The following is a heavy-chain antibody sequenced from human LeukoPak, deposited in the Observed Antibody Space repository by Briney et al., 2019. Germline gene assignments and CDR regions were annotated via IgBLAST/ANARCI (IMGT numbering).Heavy chain of an antibody. CDR2: ISSSGSTI. J-gene: IGHJ4*02. CDR1: GFTFNTYT. V-gene: IGHV3-48*04. D-gene: IGHD2-15*01. Sequence: PGGSLRLSCAASGFTFNTYTMNWVRQAPGKGLEWVSYISSSGSTIYYADSVKGRFTISRDNAKNSLYLQMNSLRAEDTAVYYCARDYLGGSDYWGQGTLVTVSS. CDR3: ARDYLGGSDY.